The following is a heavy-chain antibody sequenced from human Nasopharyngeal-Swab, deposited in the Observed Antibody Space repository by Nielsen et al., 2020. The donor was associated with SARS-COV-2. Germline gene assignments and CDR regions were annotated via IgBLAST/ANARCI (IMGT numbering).Heavy chain of an antibody. CDR1: GGSFSGYY. D-gene: IGHD3-16*01. CDR2: IYYSGST. V-gene: IGHV4-59*13. CDR3: ARSPTYYDYVWGTPPSAFEI. J-gene: IGHJ3*02. Sequence: SETLSLTCAVYGGSFSGYYWSWIRQPPGKGLEWIGYIYYSGSTNYNPSLKSRVTISVDTSKNQFSLKLRSVTAADTAVYYCARSPTYYDYVWGTPPSAFEIWGQGTMVTVSS.